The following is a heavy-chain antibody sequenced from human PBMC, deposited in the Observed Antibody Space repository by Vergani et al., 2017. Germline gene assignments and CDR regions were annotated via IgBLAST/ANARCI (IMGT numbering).Heavy chain of an antibody. J-gene: IGHJ6*03. V-gene: IGHV1-69*01. CDR2: IIPIFGTA. D-gene: IGHD1-26*01. Sequence: QVQLVQSGAEVKKPGSSVKVSCKASGGTFSSYAISWVRQAPGQGLEWMGGIIPIFGTANYAQKFQGRVTLTADESPSTAYMELSSLRSEDTAVYYCARDTVGATDYYYYYYMDVWGKGTTVTVSS. CDR3: ARDTVGATDYYYYYYMDV. CDR1: GGTFSSYA.